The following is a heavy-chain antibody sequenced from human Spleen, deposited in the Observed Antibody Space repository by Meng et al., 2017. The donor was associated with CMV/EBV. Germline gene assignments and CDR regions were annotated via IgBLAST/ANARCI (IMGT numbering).Heavy chain of an antibody. J-gene: IGHJ4*02. CDR3: AREGRPGYSYGYDY. CDR2: INHSGST. D-gene: IGHD5-18*01. V-gene: IGHV4-34*01. CDR1: GGSISSYY. Sequence: SETLSLTCTVSGGSISSYYWSWIRQPPGKGLEWIGEINHSGSTNYNPSLKSRVTISVDTSKNQFSLKLSSVTAADAAVYYCAREGRPGYSYGYDYWGQGTLVTVSS.